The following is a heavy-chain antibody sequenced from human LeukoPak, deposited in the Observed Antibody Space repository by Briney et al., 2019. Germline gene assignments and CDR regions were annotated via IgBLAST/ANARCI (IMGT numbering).Heavy chain of an antibody. CDR3: ARDPRVGSGSYSWRSVWFDP. D-gene: IGHD1-26*01. V-gene: IGHV4-4*07. J-gene: IGHJ5*02. CDR1: GGSISSYY. Sequence: SETLSLTCTVSGGSISSYYWNWIRQPPGKGLEWIGRIYTSGSTNYNPSLKSRVTMSVDTSKNQFSLKLSSVTAADTAVYYCARDPRVGSGSYSWRSVWFDPWGQGTLVTVSS. CDR2: IYTSGST.